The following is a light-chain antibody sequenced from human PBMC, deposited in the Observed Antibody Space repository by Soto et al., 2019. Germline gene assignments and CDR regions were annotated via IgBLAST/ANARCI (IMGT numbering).Light chain of an antibody. CDR3: SSYTSTTTRV. J-gene: IGLJ1*01. Sequence: QSALTQPASVSGSPGQSITISYTGTSSDVGGYNYVSWYQQHPGKGPKLMIYEVSNRPSGVSNRFSGSKSGNTATLTISGLQAEDEADYYCSSYTSTTTRVFGTGTKVTVL. CDR2: EVS. V-gene: IGLV2-14*03. CDR1: SSDVGGYNY.